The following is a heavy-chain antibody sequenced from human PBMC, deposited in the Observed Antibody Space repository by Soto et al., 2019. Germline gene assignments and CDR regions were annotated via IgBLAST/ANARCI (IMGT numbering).Heavy chain of an antibody. CDR1: GFTFSSYG. J-gene: IGHJ6*02. V-gene: IGHV3-33*01. CDR3: ASDLVGASDSYGLDV. D-gene: IGHD1-26*01. Sequence: GGSLRLSCAASGFTFSSYGIPWVRHAPGKGLEWVAIIWHDGNNKYYADSVRGRFIISRDNSKNRLYLQMNSLRAEDTAVYYCASDLVGASDSYGLDVWGQGTPVTVSS. CDR2: IWHDGNNK.